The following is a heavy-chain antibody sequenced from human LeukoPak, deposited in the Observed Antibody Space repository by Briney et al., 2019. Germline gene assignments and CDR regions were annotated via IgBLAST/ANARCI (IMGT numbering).Heavy chain of an antibody. CDR3: ARVMTTVTKAFDY. CDR1: GFTFSSYA. V-gene: IGHV3-21*01. Sequence: GGSLRLSCAASGFTFSSYAMSWVRQAPGKGLEWVSSISSGSSYIYYADSVKGRFTHSRDNAKNSLYLQMNSLRAEDTAVYYCARVMTTVTKAFDYWGQGTLVTVSS. J-gene: IGHJ4*02. CDR2: ISSGSSYI. D-gene: IGHD4-17*01.